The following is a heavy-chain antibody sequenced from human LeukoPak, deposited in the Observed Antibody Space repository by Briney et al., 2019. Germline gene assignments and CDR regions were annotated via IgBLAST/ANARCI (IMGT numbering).Heavy chain of an antibody. CDR2: ISYDGSNK. Sequence: GSLRLSCAASGFTFSSYGMHWVRQAPGKGLEGVAVISYDGSNKYYADSVKGRFTISRDNSKNTLYLQMNSLRAEDTAVYYCASPPLSSSWAFDYWGQGTLVTVSS. CDR3: ASPPLSSSWAFDY. J-gene: IGHJ4*02. D-gene: IGHD6-13*01. V-gene: IGHV3-30*03. CDR1: GFTFSSYG.